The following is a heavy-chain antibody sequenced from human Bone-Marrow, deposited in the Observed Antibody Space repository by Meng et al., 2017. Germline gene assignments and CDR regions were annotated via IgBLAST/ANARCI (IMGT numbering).Heavy chain of an antibody. CDR2: INPSGGST. V-gene: IGHV1-46*01. J-gene: IGHJ4*02. D-gene: IGHD6-19*01. Sequence: QLWRSGGEEKNPGASVKVSCKASGYTFTSYYMHWGRQAPGQGLEWMGIINPSGGSTSDAQKFQGRVTMTRDTSTSTVYMELSSLRSEDTAVYYCARSSVAGHFDYWGQGTLVTVSS. CDR3: ARSSVAGHFDY. CDR1: GYTFTSYY.